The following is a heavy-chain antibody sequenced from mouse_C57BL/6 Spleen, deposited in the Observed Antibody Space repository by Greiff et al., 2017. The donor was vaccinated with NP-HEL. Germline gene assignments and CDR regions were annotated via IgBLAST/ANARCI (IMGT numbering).Heavy chain of an antibody. D-gene: IGHD1-1*01. J-gene: IGHJ2*01. Sequence: QVQLKQPGAELVKPGASVKLSCKASGYTFTSYWMHWVKQRPGQGLEWIGMIHPNSGSTNYNEKFKSKATLTVDKSSSTAYMQLSSLTSEDSAVYYCARWVYYYGSSYEDFDYWGQGTTLTVSS. CDR1: GYTFTSYW. CDR2: IHPNSGST. V-gene: IGHV1-64*01. CDR3: ARWVYYYGSSYEDFDY.